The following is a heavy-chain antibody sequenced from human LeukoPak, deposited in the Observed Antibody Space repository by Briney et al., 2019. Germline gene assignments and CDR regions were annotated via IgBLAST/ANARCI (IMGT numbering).Heavy chain of an antibody. V-gene: IGHV4-59*08. D-gene: IGHD4-17*01. Sequence: PSETLSLTCTVSGGSISSYYWSWIRQPPGKGLEWIGYIYYSGSTNYNPSLKSRVTISVDTSKNQFSLKLSSVTAADTAVYYCARHCSGDYDPREDAFDTWGQGTMVTVSS. CDR3: ARHCSGDYDPREDAFDT. J-gene: IGHJ3*02. CDR1: GGSISSYY. CDR2: IYYSGST.